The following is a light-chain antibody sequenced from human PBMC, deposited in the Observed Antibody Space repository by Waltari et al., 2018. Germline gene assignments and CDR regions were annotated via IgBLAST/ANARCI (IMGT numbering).Light chain of an antibody. Sequence: QSALTQPASVSGSPGQSIPISCTGTSSDVGGYDYVSWYQQHPGKAPKLMLYDVSNRPLEVSHRFSGSKSGNTASLTISGLQADDEAEYYCGSYTSSTTLAFGTGTKVTVL. V-gene: IGLV2-14*03. CDR3: GSYTSSTTLA. CDR1: SSDVGGYDY. J-gene: IGLJ1*01. CDR2: DVS.